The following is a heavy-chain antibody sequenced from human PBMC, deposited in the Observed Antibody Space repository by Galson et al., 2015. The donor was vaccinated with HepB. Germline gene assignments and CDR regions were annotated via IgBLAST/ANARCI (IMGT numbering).Heavy chain of an antibody. D-gene: IGHD3-9*01. CDR2: ISYDGSNK. V-gene: IGHV3-30*04. Sequence: SLRLSCAASGFTFSSYAMHWVRQAPGKGLEWVAVISYDGSNKYYADSVKGRFTISRDNSKNTLYLQMNSLRAEDTAVYYCARAGYVLRYFDWPKGGDYWGQGTLVTVSS. CDR1: GFTFSSYA. CDR3: ARAGYVLRYFDWPKGGDY. J-gene: IGHJ4*02.